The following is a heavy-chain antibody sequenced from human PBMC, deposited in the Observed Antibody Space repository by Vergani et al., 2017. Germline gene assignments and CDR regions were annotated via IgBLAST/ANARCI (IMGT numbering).Heavy chain of an antibody. V-gene: IGHV3-21*01. D-gene: IGHD3-3*01. CDR1: GFTFSSYS. J-gene: IGHJ4*02. CDR2: ISSSSSYI. Sequence: EVQLVASGGGLVKPGGSLTLSCAASGFTFSSYSMNWVRQAPGQGLEWFSSISSSSSYIYYADSVKGRFTIARDNAKNSLYLQMNSLRAEDTAVYYCARAAIPTIFATGGSFDYWGQGTLVTVSS. CDR3: ARAAIPTIFATGGSFDY.